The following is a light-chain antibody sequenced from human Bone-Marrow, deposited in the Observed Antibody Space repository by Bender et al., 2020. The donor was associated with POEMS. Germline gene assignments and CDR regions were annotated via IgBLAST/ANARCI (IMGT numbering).Light chain of an antibody. Sequence: QSVVTQPPSLSEAPRQRVTISCSGSSSNIGNHGVNWYQQLPGEAPKLLIYYDDLLTPGVSDRFSASKSGTSASLAISELQSEDEALYYCSSYSGSNTFVFGTGTKVTVL. J-gene: IGLJ1*01. CDR1: SSNIGNHG. V-gene: IGLV1-36*01. CDR3: SSYSGSNTFV. CDR2: YDD.